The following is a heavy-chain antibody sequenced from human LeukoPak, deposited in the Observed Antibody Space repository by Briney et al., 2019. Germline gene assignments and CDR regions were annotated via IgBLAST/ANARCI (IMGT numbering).Heavy chain of an antibody. V-gene: IGHV3-74*01. CDR1: GFTFSSYW. CDR2: INSVGSST. Sequence: GGSLRLSCAASGFTFSSYWMHWVRQAPGKGLVWVSRINSVGSSTSYADSVKGRFTISRDNAKNTLYRQMNSLRAEDTAVYYCASFSASPPYCSSTSCYAIDYWGQGTLVTVSS. D-gene: IGHD2-2*01. J-gene: IGHJ4*02. CDR3: ASFSASPPYCSSTSCYAIDY.